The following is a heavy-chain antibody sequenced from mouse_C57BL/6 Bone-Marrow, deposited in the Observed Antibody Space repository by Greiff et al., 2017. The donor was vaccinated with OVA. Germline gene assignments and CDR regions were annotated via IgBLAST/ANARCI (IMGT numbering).Heavy chain of an antibody. V-gene: IGHV1-81*01. CDR1: GYTFTSYG. CDR3: ASPVY. J-gene: IGHJ2*01. Sequence: QVQLKQSGAELARPGASVKLSCMASGYTFTSYGISWVKQRTGQGLEWIGEIYPRSGNTYYNEKFKGKATLTADKSSSTAYMELRSLTSEDSAVYFCASPVYWGQGTTLTVSS. CDR2: IYPRSGNT.